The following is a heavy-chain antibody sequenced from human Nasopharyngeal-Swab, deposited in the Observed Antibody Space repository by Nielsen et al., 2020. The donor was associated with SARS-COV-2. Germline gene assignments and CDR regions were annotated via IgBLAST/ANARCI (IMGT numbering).Heavy chain of an antibody. V-gene: IGHV3-21*01. CDR2: ISSSSDYI. Sequence: GESLKISCAASGFTFSRYSMNWVRQAPGKGLEWVSSISSSSDYIYYADSVKGRFTISRDNAKNSLYLQMNSLGTEDTAVYYCAKAKVFGVMDVWGQGTTVTVSS. CDR1: GFTFSRYS. D-gene: IGHD3-3*01. CDR3: AKAKVFGVMDV. J-gene: IGHJ6*02.